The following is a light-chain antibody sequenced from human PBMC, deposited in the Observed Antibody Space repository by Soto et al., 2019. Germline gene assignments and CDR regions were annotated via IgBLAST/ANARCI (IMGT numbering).Light chain of an antibody. CDR1: QGISHF. J-gene: IGKJ1*01. CDR2: AAS. CDR3: KSYNDAST. V-gene: IGKV1-27*01. Sequence: DIQMTQSPSSLSASVGDRVTITCRASQGISHFLAWYQQKPGQVPKLLIYAASTLLPGVPSRFSGSGSGTDFTLTISSLQPEDGATYYCKSYNDASTFGQGTKVEI.